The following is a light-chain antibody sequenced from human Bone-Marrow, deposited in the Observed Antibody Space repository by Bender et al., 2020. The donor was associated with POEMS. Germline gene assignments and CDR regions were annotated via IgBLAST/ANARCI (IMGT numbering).Light chain of an antibody. Sequence: SALTKPASVSGSPGQSITISCTGTSSDIGGYNYVSWYQQHPGKAPKLLIYDVSDRPSGVSNRCSGSKSGNTASLTISGLQAEDEAEYWCSSFTSSSAHVLFGGGTKLTVL. V-gene: IGLV2-14*01. J-gene: IGLJ2*01. CDR3: SSFTSSSAHVL. CDR1: SSDIGGYNY. CDR2: DVS.